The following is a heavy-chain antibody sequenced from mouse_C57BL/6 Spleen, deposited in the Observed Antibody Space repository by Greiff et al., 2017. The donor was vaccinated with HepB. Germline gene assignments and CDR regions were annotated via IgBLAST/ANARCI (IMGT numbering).Heavy chain of an antibody. CDR2: IDPSDSYT. CDR3: ARGGYYGSRGAWFAY. V-gene: IGHV1-69*01. J-gene: IGHJ3*01. Sequence: QVQLQQPGAELVMPGASVKLSCKASGYTFTSYWMHWVKQRPGQGLEWIGEIDPSDSYTNYNQKFKGKSTLTVDKSSSTAYMQLSSLTSEDSAVYCGARGGYYGSRGAWFAYWGPGTLVTGSA. D-gene: IGHD1-1*01. CDR1: GYTFTSYW.